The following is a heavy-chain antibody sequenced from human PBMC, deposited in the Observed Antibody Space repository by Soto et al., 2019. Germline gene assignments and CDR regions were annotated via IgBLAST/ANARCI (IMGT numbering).Heavy chain of an antibody. D-gene: IGHD6-19*01. Sequence: ASVKVSCKASGYTFSNYGITWVRQAPGQGLEWMGWISAYNGYTYYAQQVQGRVTLTTDTSTSTAYMELKSLTSDDPAVYYCARTSLAVAGRHAFDIWGQGTMVTVSS. J-gene: IGHJ3*02. CDR2: ISAYNGYT. CDR3: ARTSLAVAGRHAFDI. V-gene: IGHV1-18*04. CDR1: GYTFSNYG.